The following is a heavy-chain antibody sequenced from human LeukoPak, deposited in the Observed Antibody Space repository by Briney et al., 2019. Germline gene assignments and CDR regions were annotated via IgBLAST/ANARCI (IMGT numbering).Heavy chain of an antibody. Sequence: SETLSLTCTVSGGSISSGSYYWNWIRQPAGEGLEWIGRIYTSGSTNYNPSLKSRVTISVDTSKNQFSLKLSSVTAADTAVYYCARSSTTDANHYYYYYMDVWGRGTTVTVSS. D-gene: IGHD2-2*01. J-gene: IGHJ6*03. CDR1: GGSISSGSYY. V-gene: IGHV4-61*02. CDR3: ARSSTTDANHYYYYYMDV. CDR2: IYTSGST.